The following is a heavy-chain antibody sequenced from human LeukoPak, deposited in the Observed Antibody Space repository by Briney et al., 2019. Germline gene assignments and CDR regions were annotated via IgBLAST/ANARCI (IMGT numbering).Heavy chain of an antibody. CDR1: GFTFSIYA. CDR3: AKGTARYYYYMDV. Sequence: GGSLRLSCAASGFTFSIYAMSWVRQAPGKGLEWVSGITGGRSTYYADSVKGRFTISRDNSKNTLYLQMNSLRAEDTAVYYCAKGTARYYYYMDVWGKGTTVTVSS. CDR2: ITGGRST. D-gene: IGHD5-18*01. J-gene: IGHJ6*03. V-gene: IGHV3-23*01.